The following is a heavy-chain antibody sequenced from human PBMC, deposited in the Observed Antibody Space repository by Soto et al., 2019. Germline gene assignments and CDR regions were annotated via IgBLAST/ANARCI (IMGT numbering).Heavy chain of an antibody. CDR2: INHSGST. CDR3: ARGRRYCSSTSCYEAGRYFDY. V-gene: IGHV4-34*01. D-gene: IGHD2-2*01. J-gene: IGHJ4*02. Sequence: PSETLSLTCAVYGGSFSGYYWSWIRQPPGKGLEWIGEINHSGSTNYNPSLKSRVTISVDTSKNQFSLKLSSVTAADTAVYYCARGRRYCSSTSCYEAGRYFDYWGQGTLVTVSS. CDR1: GGSFSGYY.